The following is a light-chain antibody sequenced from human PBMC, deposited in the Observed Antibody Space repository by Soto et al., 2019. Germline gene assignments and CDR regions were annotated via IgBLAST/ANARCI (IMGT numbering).Light chain of an antibody. CDR2: DAS. CDR1: QNINMW. V-gene: IGKV1-5*01. J-gene: IGKJ1*01. Sequence: DIQMTQSPSTLSASVGDRVTITCRASQNINMWLAWYQQKPGKAPKLLIYDASSLQSGVPSRFGGSGSGTDFTLTITSLLPDVCATYYCQHYSLYSPWTFGQGTKVEI. CDR3: QHYSLYSPWT.